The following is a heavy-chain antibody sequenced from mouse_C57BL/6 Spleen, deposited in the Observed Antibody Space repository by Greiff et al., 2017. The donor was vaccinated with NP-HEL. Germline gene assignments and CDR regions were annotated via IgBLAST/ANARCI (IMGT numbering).Heavy chain of an antibody. J-gene: IGHJ4*01. CDR2: ISSGSSTI. CDR1: GFTFSDYG. Sequence: EVQLQQSGGGLVKPGGSLKLSCAASGFTFSDYGMHWVRQAPEKGLEWVAYISSGSSTIYYADTVKGRFTISRDNAKNTLFLQMTSLRSEDTAMYYCAREGYYAMDYWGQGTSVTVSS. CDR3: AREGYYAMDY. V-gene: IGHV5-17*01.